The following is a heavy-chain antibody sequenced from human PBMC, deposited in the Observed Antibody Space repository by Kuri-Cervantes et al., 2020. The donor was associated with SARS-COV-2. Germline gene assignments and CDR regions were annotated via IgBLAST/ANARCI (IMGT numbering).Heavy chain of an antibody. V-gene: IGHV1-18*04. D-gene: IGHD6-6*01. CDR2: ISAYNGNT. CDR3: ARGPIAARIYGMDV. CDR1: GYTFTSYG. Sequence: ASVKVSCKASGYTFTSYGISWVRQAPGQGLEWMGWISAYNGNTNYAQKLQGRVTMTTDTSTSTAYTELSSLRSEDTAVYYCARGPIAARIYGMDVWGQGTTVTVSS. J-gene: IGHJ6*02.